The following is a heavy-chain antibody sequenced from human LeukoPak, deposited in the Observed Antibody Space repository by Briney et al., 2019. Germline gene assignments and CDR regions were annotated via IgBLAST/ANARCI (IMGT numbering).Heavy chain of an antibody. Sequence: PGGSLRLSCAASGFTFSSYAMSWVRQAPGKGLEWVSVIYSGGSTYYADSVKGRYTISRDNSKNTLYLQMNSLRAEDTAVYYCARDPLAPDYDGDYWGQGTLVTVSS. CDR2: IYSGGST. J-gene: IGHJ4*02. V-gene: IGHV3-66*02. D-gene: IGHD4-23*01. CDR3: ARDPLAPDYDGDY. CDR1: GFTFSSYA.